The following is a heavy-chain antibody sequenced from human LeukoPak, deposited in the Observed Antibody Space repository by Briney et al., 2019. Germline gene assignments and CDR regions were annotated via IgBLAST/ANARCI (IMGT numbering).Heavy chain of an antibody. J-gene: IGHJ4*02. D-gene: IGHD3-10*02. V-gene: IGHV3-11*04. CDR2: ISSSESRL. CDR1: GFAFSDYY. CDR3: ATDDSINPTVRTFDFYY. Sequence: GGSLRLSCAASGFAFSDYYMSWIRQAPGKGLEGSSYISSSESRLYYADSVKGRFTISRDNARNSMYLQMNSLRADDTALYYCATDDSINPTVRTFDFYYWGKVTLVTAS.